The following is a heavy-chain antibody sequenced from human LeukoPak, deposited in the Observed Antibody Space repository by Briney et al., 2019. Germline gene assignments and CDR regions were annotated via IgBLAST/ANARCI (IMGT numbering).Heavy chain of an antibody. CDR3: ALRGTYQNY. D-gene: IGHD3-16*02. CDR2: INPDGGEE. Sequence: GGSLRLSCAVSGLTLSNYWMNWVRQAPGKGLEWVANINPDGGEERYVDSVKGRFVISRDNAKNSLYLQMNSLRAEDTAVYYCALRGTYQNYWGQGTLVTVSS. J-gene: IGHJ4*02. V-gene: IGHV3-7*02. CDR1: GLTLSNYW.